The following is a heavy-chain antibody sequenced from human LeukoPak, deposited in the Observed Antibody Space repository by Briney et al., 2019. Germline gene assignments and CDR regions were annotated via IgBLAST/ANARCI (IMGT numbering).Heavy chain of an antibody. V-gene: IGHV1-2*02. D-gene: IGHD4-17*01. CDR1: GYTFTGYY. J-gene: IGHJ4*02. CDR3: AREKSAVTASFDY. Sequence: ASVKVSCKASGYTFTGYYMHWVRQAPGQGLEWMGWINPNSGGTNYAQKFQGRVTMTRDTSISTAYMELSRLRSDDTAVYYCAREKSAVTASFDYWGQGDLVTVSS. CDR2: INPNSGGT.